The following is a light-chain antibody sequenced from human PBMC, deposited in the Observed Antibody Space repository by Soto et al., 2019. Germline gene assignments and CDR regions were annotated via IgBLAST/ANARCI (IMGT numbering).Light chain of an antibody. CDR3: NSYTSHNPYV. CDR2: DVS. CDR1: SSDVGAFNY. J-gene: IGLJ1*01. V-gene: IGLV2-14*03. Sequence: QSALTQPASVSGSPGQAITISCSGTSSDVGAFNYVSWYQQHPGKAPKLMIYDVSNRPSGVSNRFSGSKSGNTASLTISGLPAEDEADYYCNSYTSHNPYVFGNGTKVTVL.